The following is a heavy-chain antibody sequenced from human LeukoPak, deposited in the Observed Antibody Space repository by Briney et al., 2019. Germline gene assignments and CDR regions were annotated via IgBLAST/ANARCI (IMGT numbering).Heavy chain of an antibody. Sequence: SETLSLTCTVSGGSISSYSWNWIRQPPGKGLEWIGNINNSGYTNNNPSLMSRVTISVDTFKNQFSLKLSSVTAADTAVYYCARGRSSYYDSGGYYYLVYWGQGTLVTVSS. D-gene: IGHD3-22*01. CDR1: GGSISSYS. CDR3: ARGRSSYYDSGGYYYLVY. J-gene: IGHJ4*02. V-gene: IGHV4-59*01. CDR2: INNSGYT.